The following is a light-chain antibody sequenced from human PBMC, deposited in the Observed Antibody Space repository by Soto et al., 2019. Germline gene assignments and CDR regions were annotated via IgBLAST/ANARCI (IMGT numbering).Light chain of an antibody. CDR3: QQRYSTPT. CDR1: QSISSY. V-gene: IGKV1-39*01. J-gene: IGKJ2*01. CDR2: AAS. Sequence: DIQMTQSPSSLSASVGDRVTITCRGSQSISSYLNWYQQKPGKAPKLLIYAASSLQSGVPSRFSGSGSGTYFTLSIRSLQPEDFATYYCQQRYSTPTFGQGTKLEIK.